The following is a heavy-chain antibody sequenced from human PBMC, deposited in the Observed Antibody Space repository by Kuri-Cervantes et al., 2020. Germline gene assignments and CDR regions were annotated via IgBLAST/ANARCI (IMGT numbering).Heavy chain of an antibody. J-gene: IGHJ6*03. CDR3: AKGYSGYSYGYGHYYYYMDV. V-gene: IGHV3-9*01. D-gene: IGHD5-18*01. Sequence: SLKISCAASGFIFDDFAMHWVRQAPGKGLEWVSGISWNSGNIGYADSVKGRFTISRDNSKNTLYLQMNSLRAEDTAVYYCAKGYSGYSYGYGHYYYYMDVWGKGTTVTVSS. CDR1: GFIFDDFA. CDR2: ISWNSGNI.